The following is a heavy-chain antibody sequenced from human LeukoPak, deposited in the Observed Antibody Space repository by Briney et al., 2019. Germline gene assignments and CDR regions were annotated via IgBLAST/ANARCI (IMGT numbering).Heavy chain of an antibody. V-gene: IGHV3-15*07. Sequence: KSGGSLRLSCAASGFTFSSAWMNWVRQSPGKGLEWVGRIKPNSDDGTTDYAAPVKGRITISRDDSKNTLFLQMNSLKNEDTAVYYCTTYTFGSPYWGQGTLVTVSS. CDR1: GFTFSSAW. J-gene: IGHJ4*02. D-gene: IGHD3-10*01. CDR3: TTYTFGSPY. CDR2: IKPNSDDGTT.